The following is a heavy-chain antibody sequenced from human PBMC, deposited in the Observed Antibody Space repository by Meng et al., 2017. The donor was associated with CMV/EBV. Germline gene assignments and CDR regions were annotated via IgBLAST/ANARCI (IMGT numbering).Heavy chain of an antibody. D-gene: IGHD1-26*01. CDR1: GGSISSYY. CDR2: IYYSGST. V-gene: IGHV4-59*01. CDR3: ARDHGNSWFDP. Sequence: SETLSLTCTVSGGSISSYYWSWIRQPPVKGLEWIGYIYYSGSTNYNPSLKSRVTISVDTSKNQFSLKLSSVTAADTAVYYCARDHGNSWFDPWGQGTLVTVSS. J-gene: IGHJ5*02.